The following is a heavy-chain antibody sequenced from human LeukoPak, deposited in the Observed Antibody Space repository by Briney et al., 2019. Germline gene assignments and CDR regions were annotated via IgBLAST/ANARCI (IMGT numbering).Heavy chain of an antibody. J-gene: IGHJ6*03. CDR1: GYTFTGYY. D-gene: IGHD3-10*01. Sequence: GASVKVSCKASGYTFTGYYMHWVRQAPGQGLEWMGWINPNSGGTNYAQKFQGRVTMTRDTSISTAYMELSRLRSDDTAVYYCARDLYYGSGSYYIPRTPYYYYYYMDVWGKGTTVTISS. CDR2: INPNSGGT. CDR3: ARDLYYGSGSYYIPRTPYYYYYYMDV. V-gene: IGHV1-2*02.